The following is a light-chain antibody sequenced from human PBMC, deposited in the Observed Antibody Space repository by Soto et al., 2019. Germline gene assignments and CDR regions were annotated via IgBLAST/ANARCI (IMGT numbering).Light chain of an antibody. CDR2: AAS. J-gene: IGKJ1*01. V-gene: IGKV1-39*01. CDR3: QQSYSTPPT. CDR1: QSISSY. Sequence: DIQMTQSPSSLSASVGDRVTITCRASQSISSYLNWYQQKPGKAPKLLIYAASSLQSGVPSRFSVSGSGTDFTLNISSLQPEDFATYDCQQSYSTPPTFGQGTKVEIK.